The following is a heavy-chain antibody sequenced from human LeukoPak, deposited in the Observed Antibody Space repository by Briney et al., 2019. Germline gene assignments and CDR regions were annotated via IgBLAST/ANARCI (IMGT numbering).Heavy chain of an antibody. V-gene: IGHV5-51*01. CDR2: IYPDDSDT. CDR1: GYSFTSYW. Sequence: GESLQISCKGSGYSFTSYWIGWVRQMPGKGLEWMGIIYPDDSDTRYSPSFQGQVTISADKSISTAYLQWSSLKASDTAMYYCARWASSYYFDYWGQGTLVTVSS. CDR3: ARWASSYYFDY. J-gene: IGHJ4*02. D-gene: IGHD2-2*01.